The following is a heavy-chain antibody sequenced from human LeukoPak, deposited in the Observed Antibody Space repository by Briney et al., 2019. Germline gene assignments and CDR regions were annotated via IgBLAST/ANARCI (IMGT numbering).Heavy chain of an antibody. D-gene: IGHD1-26*01. CDR1: GFSFHGDG. V-gene: IGHV3-20*04. CDR2: IYWNGGDK. CDR3: ARSPEWDPKQLGFKYFDY. J-gene: IGHJ4*02. Sequence: GGCLRLSCAASGFSFHGDGMSWVRQAPWKGVEWVSGIYWNGGDKRYADSVRGRFTISRDNAKNSLYLHMNSLRGEDTALYYCARSPEWDPKQLGFKYFDYWGQGTLVTVSS.